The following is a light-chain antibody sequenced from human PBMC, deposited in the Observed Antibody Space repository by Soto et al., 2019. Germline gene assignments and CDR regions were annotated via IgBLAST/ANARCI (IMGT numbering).Light chain of an antibody. CDR2: GAS. Sequence: IEMTQSPATLSVSPGDRATFSCRASQSIRSNLAWYQRRPGQAPRLLIYGASTRATGIPDRFSGSGSGTEFTLTISSLQPEDFAVYYCQQYNDWPPWTFGHGTKVEIK. J-gene: IGKJ1*01. CDR1: QSIRSN. CDR3: QQYNDWPPWT. V-gene: IGKV3-15*01.